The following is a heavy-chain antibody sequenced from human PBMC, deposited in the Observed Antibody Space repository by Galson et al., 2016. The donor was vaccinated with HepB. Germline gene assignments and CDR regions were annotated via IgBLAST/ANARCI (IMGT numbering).Heavy chain of an antibody. D-gene: IGHD6-13*01. J-gene: IGHJ4*02. V-gene: IGHV3-30*04. CDR3: ARDTQGQQLAPDY. CDR2: ISYDGSNK. CDR1: GFTFSSYA. Sequence: SLRLSCAASGFTFSSYAMHWVRQAPGKGLEWVAVISYDGSNKNYADSVKGRFTISRDNSKNTLYLQMNSLRAEDTAVYYCARDTQGQQLAPDYWGQGTLVTVSS.